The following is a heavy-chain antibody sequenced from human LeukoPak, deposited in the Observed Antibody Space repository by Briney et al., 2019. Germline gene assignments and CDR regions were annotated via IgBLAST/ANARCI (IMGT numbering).Heavy chain of an antibody. CDR3: ARAVGTLDY. CDR1: GFTFNTYT. Sequence: GGSLRLSCAASGFTFNTYTMNWVRQAPGKGLEWVSYISTSSSTIYYADSVKGRFTISRNNAKNSLYLQMNGLRAEDTAVYYCARAVGTLDYWGQGTPVTVSS. V-gene: IGHV3-48*04. J-gene: IGHJ4*02. D-gene: IGHD2/OR15-2a*01. CDR2: ISTSSSTI.